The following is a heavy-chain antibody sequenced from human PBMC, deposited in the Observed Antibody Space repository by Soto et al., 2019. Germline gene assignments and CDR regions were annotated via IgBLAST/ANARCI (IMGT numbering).Heavy chain of an antibody. CDR2: IYSSENT. CDR3: ARHPGYYDILTGYTTYYFNY. Sequence: PSETLSLTCTVSGGSVSSSSYSWGWIRQSPGKGLEWIGTIYSSENTYYNPSLLSRVTISVDTPKNQFSLKLSSVTAADTAVYYCARHPGYYDILTGYTTYYFNYWGQGILVTVSS. V-gene: IGHV4-39*01. D-gene: IGHD3-9*01. CDR1: GGSVSSSSYS. J-gene: IGHJ4*02.